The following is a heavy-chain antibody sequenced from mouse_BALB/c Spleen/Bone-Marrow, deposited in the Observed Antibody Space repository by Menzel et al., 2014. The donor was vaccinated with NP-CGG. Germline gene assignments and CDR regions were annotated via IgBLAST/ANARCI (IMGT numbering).Heavy chain of an antibody. CDR3: ARSGSSSGYSDY. Sequence: EVNVVESGGGLVQPGGSRKLSCAASGFTFSSFAMHWVRQAPEKGLEWVAYISSGSSTIYYADTVMGRFTISRDNPKNTLFLQMTSLRSEDTAMYYCARSGSSSGYSDYWGQGTTLTVSS. V-gene: IGHV5-17*02. CDR2: ISSGSSTI. CDR1: GFTFSSFA. J-gene: IGHJ2*01. D-gene: IGHD1-1*01.